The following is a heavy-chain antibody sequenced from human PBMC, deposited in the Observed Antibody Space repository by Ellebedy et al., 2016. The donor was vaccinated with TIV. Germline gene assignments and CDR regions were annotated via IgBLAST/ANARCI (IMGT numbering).Heavy chain of an antibody. V-gene: IGHV3-21*01. CDR3: TRERLAIAAAFDY. J-gene: IGHJ4*02. Sequence: GGSLRLSCAASGFTFGSYTMNWVRQAPGKGPEWVSSITSDGSFIYYADSVKGRFTISRDNAKNSLYLQIDSLTADDTAVYFCTRERLAIAAAFDYWGQGTLVTVSS. CDR1: GFTFGSYT. D-gene: IGHD2-21*01. CDR2: ITSDGSFI.